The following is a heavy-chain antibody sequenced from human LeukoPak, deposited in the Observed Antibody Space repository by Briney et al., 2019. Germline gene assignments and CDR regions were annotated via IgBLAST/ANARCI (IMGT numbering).Heavy chain of an antibody. CDR2: ISSSSSTI. V-gene: IGHV3-48*01. CDR1: GFTFSSYS. D-gene: IGHD5-18*01. Sequence: GRSLRLSCAASGFTFSSYSMNWVRQAPGKGLEGVSYISSSSSTIYYADSVKGRFTISRDNAKNSLHLQMNSLRAEDTAVYYCARLRRSYGHYSDYWGQGTLVTVSS. J-gene: IGHJ4*02. CDR3: ARLRRSYGHYSDY.